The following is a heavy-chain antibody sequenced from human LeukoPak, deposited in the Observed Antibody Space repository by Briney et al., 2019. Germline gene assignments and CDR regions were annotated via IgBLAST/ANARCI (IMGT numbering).Heavy chain of an antibody. CDR2: IYPGDSDT. J-gene: IGHJ3*02. CDR1: GCSFTSYW. Sequence: GESLEIPFEGSGCSFTSYWIGWVRQMPGKGLEWMGIIYPGDSDTRYSPSFQGQVTISADKSISTAYLQWSSLKASDTAMYYCARQTGYSWAQDAFDIWGQGTMVTVSS. CDR3: ARQTGYSWAQDAFDI. D-gene: IGHD5-18*01. V-gene: IGHV5-51*01.